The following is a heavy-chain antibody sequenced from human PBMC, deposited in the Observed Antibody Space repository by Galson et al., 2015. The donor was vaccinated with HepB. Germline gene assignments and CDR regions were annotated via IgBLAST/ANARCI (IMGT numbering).Heavy chain of an antibody. CDR3: ARPSYDILTGSLPYNWIDP. J-gene: IGHJ5*02. D-gene: IGHD3-9*01. CDR2: ISRSGSYT. CDR1: GFTFSEYY. Sequence: SLRLSCAASGFTFSEYYMSWIRQAPGKGLEWVSYISRSGSYTNYADSVKGRFIIPRDNAKNSLYLQMNSLRAEDTAVYYCARPSYDILTGSLPYNWIDPWGQGTLVTVSS. V-gene: IGHV3-11*03.